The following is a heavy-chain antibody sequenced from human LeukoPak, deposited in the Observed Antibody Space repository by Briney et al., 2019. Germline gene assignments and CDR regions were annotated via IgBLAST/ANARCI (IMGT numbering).Heavy chain of an antibody. Sequence: GGSLRLSCAASGFTVSSNCMSWVRQAPGKGLEWVSVIYSGGSTYYADSVKGRFTISRDNSKNTLYLQMNSLRAEDTAVYYCARENPGSSYDYWGQGTLVTVSS. D-gene: IGHD2-15*01. CDR1: GFTVSSNC. J-gene: IGHJ4*02. CDR2: IYSGGST. CDR3: ARENPGSSYDY. V-gene: IGHV3-66*01.